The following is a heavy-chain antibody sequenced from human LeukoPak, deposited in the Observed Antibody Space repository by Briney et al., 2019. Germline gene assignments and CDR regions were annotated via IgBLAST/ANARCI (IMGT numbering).Heavy chain of an antibody. CDR3: ARDSGPRYFDL. V-gene: IGHV4-59*01. CDR2: IYYSGNT. Sequence: SETLSLTCTVSGGSISSYYWSWIRQPPGKGLEGIGYIYYSGNTNYNPSLKSRVTMSVDTSKNQFSLKLSSVTAADTAVYYCARDSGPRYFDLWGRGTLVTVSS. J-gene: IGHJ2*01. CDR1: GGSISSYY.